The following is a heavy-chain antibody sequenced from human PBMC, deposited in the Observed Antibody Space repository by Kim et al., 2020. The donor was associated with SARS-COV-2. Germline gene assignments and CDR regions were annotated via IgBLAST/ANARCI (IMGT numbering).Heavy chain of an antibody. CDR1: GYTFTSYG. Sequence: ASVKVSCKASGYTFTSYGISWVRQAPGQGLEWMGWISAYNGNTNYAQKLQGRVTMTTDTSTSTAYMELRSLRSDDTAVYYCARDWGADIVVVPAAVYYYYGMDVWGQGTTVTVSS. V-gene: IGHV1-18*01. CDR2: ISAYNGNT. CDR3: ARDWGADIVVVPAAVYYYYGMDV. D-gene: IGHD2-2*01. J-gene: IGHJ6*02.